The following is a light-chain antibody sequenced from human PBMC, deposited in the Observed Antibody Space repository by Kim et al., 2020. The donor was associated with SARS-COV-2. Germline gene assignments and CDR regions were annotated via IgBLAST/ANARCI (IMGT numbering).Light chain of an antibody. CDR1: SSNIGSNS. V-gene: IGLV1-44*01. J-gene: IGLJ1*01. CDR2: SND. CDR3: AAWDDNVVYV. Sequence: ELTQPPSASGPPGQRVTISGSGSSSNIGSNSVSWYQQLPGTAPKLIIYSNDQRPSGVPDRFSGSKSGTSASMAISGLQAEDEADYYCAAWDDNVVYV.